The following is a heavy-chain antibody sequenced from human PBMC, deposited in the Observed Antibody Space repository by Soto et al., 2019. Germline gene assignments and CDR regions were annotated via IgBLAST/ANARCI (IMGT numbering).Heavy chain of an antibody. J-gene: IGHJ3*02. V-gene: IGHV4-31*03. D-gene: IGHD4-17*01. CDR2: IYYSGST. CDR3: ARGRLTTGAFDI. Sequence: PSETLSLTCTVSGGSISSGGYYWSWIRQHPGKGLEWIGYIYYSGSTYYNPSLKSRVTISVDTSKNQFSLKLSSVTAADTAVYYCARGRLTTGAFDILGQGTMVT. CDR1: GGSISSGGYY.